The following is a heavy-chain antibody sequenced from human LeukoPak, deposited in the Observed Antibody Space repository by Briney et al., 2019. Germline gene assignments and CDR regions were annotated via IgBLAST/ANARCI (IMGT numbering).Heavy chain of an antibody. V-gene: IGHV1-18*01. Sequence: ASVKVSCKASGYTFTSYGISWLRQAPGQGLEWMGWISAYNGNTNYAQKLQGRVTMTTDTSTSTAYLELRSLRSDDTAVYYCARSIAGNYPRDYWGQGTLVTVSS. CDR2: ISAYNGNT. CDR1: GYTFTSYG. J-gene: IGHJ4*02. D-gene: IGHD1-14*01. CDR3: ARSIAGNYPRDY.